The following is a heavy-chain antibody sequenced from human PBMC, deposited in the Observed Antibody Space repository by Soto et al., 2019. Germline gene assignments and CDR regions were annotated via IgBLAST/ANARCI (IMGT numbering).Heavy chain of an antibody. Sequence: GESLKISCKGSGYSFTSYWIGWVRQMPGKGLEWMGIIYPGDSDTRYSPSFQGQVTISADKSISTAYPQWSSLKASDTAMYYCARTDCSGGSCYTRYGMHVWCQGTTGTVS. CDR2: IYPGDSDT. CDR1: GYSFTSYW. J-gene: IGHJ6*02. CDR3: ARTDCSGGSCYTRYGMHV. V-gene: IGHV5-51*01. D-gene: IGHD2-15*01.